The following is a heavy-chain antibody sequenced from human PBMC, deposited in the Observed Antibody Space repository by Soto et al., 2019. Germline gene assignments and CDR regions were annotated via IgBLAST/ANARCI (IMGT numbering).Heavy chain of an antibody. CDR3: ARDRHYDYVWGSYRLNS. CDR2: ISSSSSYI. V-gene: IGHV3-21*01. CDR1: GFTFSSYS. D-gene: IGHD3-16*02. J-gene: IGHJ5*02. Sequence: GGSLRLSCAASGFTFSSYSMNWVRQAPGKGLEWVSSISSSSSYIYYADSVKGRFTISRDNAKNSLYLQMNSLRAEDTAVYYCARDRHYDYVWGSYRLNSWGQGTLVTVSS.